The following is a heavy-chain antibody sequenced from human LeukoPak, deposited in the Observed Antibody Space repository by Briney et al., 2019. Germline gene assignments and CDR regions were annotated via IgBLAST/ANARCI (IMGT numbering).Heavy chain of an antibody. CDR3: ARDGFGTGSN. D-gene: IGHD3-16*01. CDR2: ISGSGGDT. Sequence: GGSLRLSCAASGFTFSNFPMTWVRRAPGKGLESFSSISGSGGDTYYTDSVKGRFTISRDNLKNTLYLQMNSLGAEDTAVYYCARDGFGTGSNWGQGTLVTVSS. V-gene: IGHV3-23*01. CDR1: GFTFSNFP. J-gene: IGHJ4*02.